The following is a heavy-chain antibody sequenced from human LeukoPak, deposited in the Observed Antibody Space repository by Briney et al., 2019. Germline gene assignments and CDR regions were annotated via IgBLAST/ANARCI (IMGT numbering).Heavy chain of an antibody. CDR1: GGSISGYY. D-gene: IGHD5-18*01. CDR2: IYYSGST. CDR3: ARSIGTASDY. V-gene: IGHV4-59*08. Sequence: SETLSLTCTVSGGSISGYYWSWIRQPPGKGLEWIGYIYYSGSTNYNPSLKSRVTISVDTSKNQFSLRLTSVTAADTAVYYCARSIGTASDYWGQGTLVTVSS. J-gene: IGHJ4*02.